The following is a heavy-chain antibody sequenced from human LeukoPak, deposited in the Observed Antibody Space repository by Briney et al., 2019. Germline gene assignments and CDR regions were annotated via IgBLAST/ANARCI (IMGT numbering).Heavy chain of an antibody. J-gene: IGHJ4*02. V-gene: IGHV3-49*03. D-gene: IGHD6-19*01. Sequence: GGSLRLSCTASGFTFGDYAMSWFRQAPGKGLEWVGFIRSKAYGGTTEYAASVKGRFTISRDDSKSIAYLQMNSLKTEDTAVYYCTSGSGWYRRQIDYWGQGTLVTVSS. CDR3: TSGSGWYRRQIDY. CDR2: IRSKAYGGTT. CDR1: GFTFGDYA.